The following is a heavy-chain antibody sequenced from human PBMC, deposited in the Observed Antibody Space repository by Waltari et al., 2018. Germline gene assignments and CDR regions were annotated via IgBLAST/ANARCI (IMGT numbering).Heavy chain of an antibody. Sequence: QVQLQESGPGLVKPSETLSLTCAVSGYSISTGYYWGWIRQPPGKGLEWIGSIYHSGSTYYTPSHKSRVTISVDSSKNQVSLKLSSVTAADTAVYFCASYTVTTGAFDMWGQGTMVTVSS. CDR2: IYHSGST. CDR3: ASYTVTTGAFDM. D-gene: IGHD4-17*01. V-gene: IGHV4-38-2*01. CDR1: GYSISTGYY. J-gene: IGHJ3*02.